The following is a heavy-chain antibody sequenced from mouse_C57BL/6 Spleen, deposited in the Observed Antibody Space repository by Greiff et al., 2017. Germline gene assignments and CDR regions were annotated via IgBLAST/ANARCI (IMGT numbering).Heavy chain of an antibody. Sequence: QVHVKQSGAELVRPGTSVKMSCKASGYTFTNYWIGWAKQRPGHGLEWIGDIYPGGGYTNYNEKFKGKATLTADKSSSTAYMQFSSLTSEDSAIYYCARWYCDYWGQGTTLTVSS. CDR1: GYTFTNYW. J-gene: IGHJ2*01. CDR3: ARWYCDY. V-gene: IGHV1-63*01. CDR2: IYPGGGYT.